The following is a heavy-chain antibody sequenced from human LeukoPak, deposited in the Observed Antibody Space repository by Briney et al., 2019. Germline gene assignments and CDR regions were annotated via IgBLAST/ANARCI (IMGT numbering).Heavy chain of an antibody. V-gene: IGHV3-23*01. J-gene: IGHJ4*02. CDR3: AKRGVVIRVILVGFNKEAYYFDS. D-gene: IGHD3-22*01. CDR2: VSDSGGRT. Sequence: GGSLRLSCAVSGITLSNYGMSWVRQAPGKGLEWVAGVSDSGGRTNYADSVKGRFTISRDNPKNTLYLQMNSLRAEDTAVYFCAKRGVVIRVILVGFNKEAYYFDSWGQGALVTVSS. CDR1: GITLSNYG.